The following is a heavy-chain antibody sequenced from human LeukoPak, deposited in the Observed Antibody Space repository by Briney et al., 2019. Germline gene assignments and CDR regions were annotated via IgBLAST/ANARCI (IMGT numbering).Heavy chain of an antibody. CDR2: ISSSSSTI. V-gene: IGHV3-48*01. CDR3: AREVGSGWSCLDY. CDR1: GFTFSSYS. Sequence: PGGSLRLSCAASGFTFSSYSMNWVRQAPGKGLEWVSYISSSSSTIYYADSVKGRFTISRDNSKNTLYLQMNSLRAEDTAVYYCAREVGSGWSCLDYWGQGTLVTVSS. J-gene: IGHJ4*02. D-gene: IGHD1-26*01.